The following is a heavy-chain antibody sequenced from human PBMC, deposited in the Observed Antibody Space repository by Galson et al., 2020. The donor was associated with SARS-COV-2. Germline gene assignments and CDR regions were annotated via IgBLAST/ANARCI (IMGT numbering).Heavy chain of an antibody. Sequence: PSDTLSLTCTVSGGSINGYYWSCIRQPPGKGLEWIGCVYSTGSTYYNPSLKTRVTMLVDISKNHFSLKLSSVTAADTAMYDCARYSGSPPNWYHPWGQGSLVTVSS. V-gene: IGHV4-59*07. D-gene: IGHD1-26*01. CDR1: GGSINGYY. CDR2: VYSTGST. J-gene: IGHJ5*02. CDR3: ARYSGSPPNWYHP.